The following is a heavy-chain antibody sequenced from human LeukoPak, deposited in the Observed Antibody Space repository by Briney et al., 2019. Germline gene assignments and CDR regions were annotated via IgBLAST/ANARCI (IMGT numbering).Heavy chain of an antibody. J-gene: IGHJ4*02. CDR2: ISSSGSTI. Sequence: GGSLRLSCAASGFTFSSYEMNWVRQAPGKGLEWVSYISSSGSTIYYADSVKGRFTISRDNAKNSLYLQMNSLRAEDTALYYCAKAKRNYYGSSGYYGFDYWGQGTLVTVSS. D-gene: IGHD3-22*01. CDR3: AKAKRNYYGSSGYYGFDY. CDR1: GFTFSSYE. V-gene: IGHV3-48*03.